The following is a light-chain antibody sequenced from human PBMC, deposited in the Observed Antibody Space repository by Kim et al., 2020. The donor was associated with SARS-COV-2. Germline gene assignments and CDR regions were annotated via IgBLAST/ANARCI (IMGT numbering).Light chain of an antibody. CDR2: KAS. CDR3: QQYYTYPWT. Sequence: IQMTQSPSTLSASVGDRVTITCRASQSVNTWLAWYQQKPGKAPNLLIYKASTLQSGVPPSISGGGSGTEFTLTISSLQPDDFAIYYCQQYYTYPWTFGQGTKVDIK. V-gene: IGKV1-5*03. J-gene: IGKJ1*01. CDR1: QSVNTW.